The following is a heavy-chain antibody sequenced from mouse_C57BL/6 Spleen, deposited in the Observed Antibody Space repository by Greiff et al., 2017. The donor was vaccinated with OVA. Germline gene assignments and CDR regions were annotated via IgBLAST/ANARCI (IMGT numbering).Heavy chain of an antibody. V-gene: IGHV1-74*01. CDR2: IHPSDSDT. Sequence: QVQLQQPGAELVKPGASVKVSCKASGYTFTSYWMHWVKQRPGQGLEWIGRIHPSDSDTNYNQKFKGKATLTVDKSSSTAYMQLSSLTSEDSAVYYWAMGAAQAAWFAYWGQGTLVTVSA. D-gene: IGHD3-2*02. CDR3: AMGAAQAAWFAY. J-gene: IGHJ3*01. CDR1: GYTFTSYW.